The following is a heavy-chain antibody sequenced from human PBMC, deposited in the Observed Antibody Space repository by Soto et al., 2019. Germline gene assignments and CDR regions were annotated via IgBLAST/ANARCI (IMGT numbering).Heavy chain of an antibody. V-gene: IGHV3-33*01. J-gene: IGHJ3*02. CDR1: GFTFSSYG. Sequence: QVQLVESGGGVVQPGRSLRLSCAASGFTFSSYGMHWVRQAPGKGLEWVAVIWYDGSNKYYADSVKGRFTISRDNSKNTLYLQMNSLRAEDTAVYYCARVRGGRGPDAFDIWGQGTMVTVSS. D-gene: IGHD3-10*01. CDR2: IWYDGSNK. CDR3: ARVRGGRGPDAFDI.